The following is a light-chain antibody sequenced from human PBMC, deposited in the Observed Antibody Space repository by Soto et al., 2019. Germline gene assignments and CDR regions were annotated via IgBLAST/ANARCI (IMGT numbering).Light chain of an antibody. CDR1: QSVSSSY. CDR3: HQYGSWYT. CDR2: GAS. J-gene: IGKJ2*01. V-gene: IGKV3-20*01. Sequence: EIVLTQSPGTLSLSPGERATLSCRASQSVSSSYLAWLQQKPGQAPRLLIYGASSRATGIPDRFSGSGSGTDFTLTISRLEPEDFAVYYCHQYGSWYTFGQGTKLDIK.